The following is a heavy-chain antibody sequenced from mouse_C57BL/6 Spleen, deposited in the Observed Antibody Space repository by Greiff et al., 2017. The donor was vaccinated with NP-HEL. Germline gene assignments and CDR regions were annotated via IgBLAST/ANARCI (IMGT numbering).Heavy chain of an antibody. CDR1: GYTFTDYE. Sequence: QVQLQQSGAELVRPGASVTLSCKASGYTFTDYEMHWVKQTPVHGLEWIGAIDPETGGTAYNQKFKGKAILTADQSSSTAYMELRSLTSEDSAVYYGTTYYYGSRTGLDFDDGGKGTTLTVSS. J-gene: IGHJ2*01. CDR3: TTYYYGSRTGLDFDD. V-gene: IGHV1-15*01. D-gene: IGHD1-1*01. CDR2: IDPETGGT.